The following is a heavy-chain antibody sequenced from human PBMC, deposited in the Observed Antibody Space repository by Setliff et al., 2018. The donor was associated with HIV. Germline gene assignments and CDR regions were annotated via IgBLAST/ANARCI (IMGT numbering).Heavy chain of an antibody. J-gene: IGHJ5*02. V-gene: IGHV4-39*01. CDR1: GASIRSRPYY. CDR3: ATYADRESNRFDP. D-gene: IGHD3-10*01. Sequence: LSLTCTVSGASIRSRPYYWGWIRQPPGKGLEWIGSIYYSGSTYYNPSLKSRVTISVDTSKNQFSLKLSSVTAADTAVYYCATYADRESNRFDPWGQGILVTVSS. CDR2: IYYSGST.